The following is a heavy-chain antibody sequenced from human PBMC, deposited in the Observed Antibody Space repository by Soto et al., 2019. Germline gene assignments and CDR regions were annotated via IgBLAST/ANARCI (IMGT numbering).Heavy chain of an antibody. CDR1: GGSFNNNG. Sequence: QVQLVQSGAEVKKPGSSVKVSCKTSGGSFNNNGIGWVRQAPGHGLEWMGGVSPPFRTSTYARKFQGRISITADASTGTVNMELSSLTSDDTAQYYCARVLYYGSGSYSPYGMDVWGQGTTVTVSS. CDR3: ARVLYYGSGSYSPYGMDV. J-gene: IGHJ6*02. D-gene: IGHD3-10*01. V-gene: IGHV1-69*01. CDR2: VSPPFRTS.